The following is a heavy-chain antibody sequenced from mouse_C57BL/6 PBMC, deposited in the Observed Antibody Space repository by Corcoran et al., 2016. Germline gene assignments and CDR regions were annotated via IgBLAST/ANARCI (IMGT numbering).Heavy chain of an antibody. CDR1: GYAFSSYW. V-gene: IGHV1-80*01. J-gene: IGHJ2*01. CDR3: ARLRGSSYPYYFDY. Sequence: QVQLQQSGAELVKPGASVKISCKASGYAFSSYWMNWVKQRPGKGLEWIGQIYPGDGDTNYNGKFKGKATLTADKSSSTAYMQLSSLTSEDSAVYFCARLRGSSYPYYFDYWCQGTTLTVSS. CDR2: IYPGDGDT. D-gene: IGHD1-1*01.